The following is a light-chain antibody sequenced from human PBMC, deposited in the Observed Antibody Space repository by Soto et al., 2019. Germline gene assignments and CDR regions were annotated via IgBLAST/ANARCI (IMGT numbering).Light chain of an antibody. Sequence: EIVLTQSPGTLSLSPGERATLSCRAGQSVTSSLAWYQQKPGQTPRLLIYDASNRAPGIPARFSGSGSGTDFTLTISSLEPEDFAVYYCQQRTNWPRITFGQGTRLENK. CDR3: QQRTNWPRIT. CDR2: DAS. CDR1: QSVTSS. J-gene: IGKJ5*01. V-gene: IGKV3-11*01.